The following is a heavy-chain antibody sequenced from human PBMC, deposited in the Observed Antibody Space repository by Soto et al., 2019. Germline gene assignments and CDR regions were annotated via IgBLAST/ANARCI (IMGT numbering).Heavy chain of an antibody. D-gene: IGHD6-13*01. CDR2: ISGSGGST. V-gene: IGHV3-23*01. Sequence: GGSLRLSCAASGFTFSSYAMSWVRQAPGKGLEWVSAISGSGGSTYYADSVKGRFTISRDNSKNTLYLQMNSLRAEDTAVYYCAKPAALVPYSYNWFDPWGQGTLVTVSS. J-gene: IGHJ5*02. CDR1: GFTFSSYA. CDR3: AKPAALVPYSYNWFDP.